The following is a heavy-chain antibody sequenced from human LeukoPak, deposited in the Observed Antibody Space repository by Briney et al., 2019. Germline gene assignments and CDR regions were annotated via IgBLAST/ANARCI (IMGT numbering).Heavy chain of an antibody. CDR3: ARGGITIFGGIIYQDY. CDR1: GFTFSTYS. J-gene: IGHJ4*02. Sequence: GGSLRLSCAASGFTFSTYSMTWVRQSPGKGLKWVSSISSSSSYIYYADSVKGRFTISRDNAKKSMYLQMNSLRAEDTAFYYCARGGITIFGGIIYQDYWGQGTLVTVSS. V-gene: IGHV3-21*04. CDR2: ISSSSSYI. D-gene: IGHD3-3*01.